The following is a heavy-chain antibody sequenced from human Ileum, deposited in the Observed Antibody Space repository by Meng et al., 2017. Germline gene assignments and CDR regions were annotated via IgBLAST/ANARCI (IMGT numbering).Heavy chain of an antibody. D-gene: IGHD5-24*01. CDR2: INADSGKP. Sequence: QVQLVQSGSELKKPGASVKISCQTSGYAFPRYDLNWVRQAPGQGLEWMGRINADSGKPTYAQGFTGRFVLSLDPSASTAFLQINRLKAEDTALYYCARDFERDGHYIIDYWGQGTLVTVSS. CDR3: ARDFERDGHYIIDY. V-gene: IGHV7-4-1*02. CDR1: GYAFPRYD. J-gene: IGHJ4*02.